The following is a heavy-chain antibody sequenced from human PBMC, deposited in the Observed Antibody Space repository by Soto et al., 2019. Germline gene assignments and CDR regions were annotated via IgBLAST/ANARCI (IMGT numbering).Heavy chain of an antibody. CDR1: GGSLSSYY. V-gene: IGHV4-59*01. D-gene: IGHD6-25*01. Sequence: PSETLSLTCTVSGGSLSSYYWTWIRQSPGKGLEWIGYVYFSGNTNYSPSLKSRVTISIDTSKNQFSLRLASVTAADTAFYYCGSVRPSGYVLSWGQGTLVTVSS. CDR3: GSVRPSGYVLS. J-gene: IGHJ5*02. CDR2: VYFSGNT.